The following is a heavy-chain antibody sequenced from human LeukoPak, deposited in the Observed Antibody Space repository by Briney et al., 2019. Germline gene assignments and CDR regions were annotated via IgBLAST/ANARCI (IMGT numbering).Heavy chain of an antibody. J-gene: IGHJ4*02. Sequence: PGGSLRLSCAASGFTFSKYWMLWVRQAPGKGLESVSRINTDGTVTTYADSVKGRFTVSRDNADNTMFLQMNSVRDEHTAVYYCATKQWLAPPPDSWGQGTPVTVSS. D-gene: IGHD6-19*01. V-gene: IGHV3-74*01. CDR2: INTDGTVT. CDR1: GFTFSKYW. CDR3: ATKQWLAPPPDS.